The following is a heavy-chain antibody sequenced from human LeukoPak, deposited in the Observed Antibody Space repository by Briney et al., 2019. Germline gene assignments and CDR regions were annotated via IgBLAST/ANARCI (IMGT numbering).Heavy chain of an antibody. Sequence: SETLSLTCTVFGGSITSSTYCWGWIRQPPGKGLEWIVSIYHSGSTYYNPSLKSRVTMSVDTSKNQFSLKLSSVTAADTAVYYCARAPYDILTGYDNYFDYWGQGTLVTVSS. CDR2: IYHSGST. V-gene: IGHV4-39*07. CDR3: ARAPYDILTGYDNYFDY. CDR1: GGSITSSTYC. D-gene: IGHD3-9*01. J-gene: IGHJ4*02.